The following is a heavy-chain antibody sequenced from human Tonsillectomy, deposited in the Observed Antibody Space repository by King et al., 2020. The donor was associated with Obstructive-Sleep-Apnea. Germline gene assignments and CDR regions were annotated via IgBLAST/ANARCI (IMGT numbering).Heavy chain of an antibody. CDR1: GFTFSNCA. CDR3: VKDGIVPTADPYYFQH. J-gene: IGHJ4*02. D-gene: IGHD1-26*01. Sequence: VQLVESGGGVVQPGRSLRLSCAASGFTFSNCAMHWVRQSPGKGLEWLTIIAYDVSDTFYTDSVKGRFTVSRDTSKNKLYLQMSNLRLEDTAVYYCVKDGIVPTADPYYFQHWGQGTLVTVS. V-gene: IGHV3-30*04. CDR2: IAYDVSDT.